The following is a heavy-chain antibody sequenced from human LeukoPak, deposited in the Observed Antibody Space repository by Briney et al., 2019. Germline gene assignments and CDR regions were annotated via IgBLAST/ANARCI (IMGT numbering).Heavy chain of an antibody. Sequence: PGGSLRLSCAASGFTLSNYWMHWVRQAPGKGLVWVSRINADGSSASYADSVKGRFTISRDNAKNTLYLQMNSLRAEDTAMYYCARDYGRSRDYSMDVWGQGTTATVSS. CDR3: ARDYGRSRDYSMDV. J-gene: IGHJ6*02. CDR2: INADGSSA. CDR1: GFTLSNYW. D-gene: IGHD3-10*01. V-gene: IGHV3-74*01.